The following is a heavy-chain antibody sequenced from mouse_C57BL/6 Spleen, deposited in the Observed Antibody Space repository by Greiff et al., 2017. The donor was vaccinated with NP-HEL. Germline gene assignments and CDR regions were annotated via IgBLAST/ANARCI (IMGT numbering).Heavy chain of an antibody. D-gene: IGHD2-3*01. Sequence: QVHVKQSGAELVKPGASVKISCKASGYAFSSYWMNWVKQRPGKGLEWIGQIYPGDGDTNYNGKFKGKATLTADKSSSTAYMQLSSLTSEDSAVYFCARGDGYQAWFAYWGQGTLVTVSA. J-gene: IGHJ3*01. V-gene: IGHV1-80*01. CDR1: GYAFSSYW. CDR3: ARGDGYQAWFAY. CDR2: IYPGDGDT.